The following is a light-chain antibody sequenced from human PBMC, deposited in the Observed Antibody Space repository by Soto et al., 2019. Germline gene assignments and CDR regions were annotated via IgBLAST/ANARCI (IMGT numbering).Light chain of an antibody. CDR2: DAS. CDR1: QDISNY. Sequence: DIPMTQSPSSLSASVGDRVTITCQASQDISNYLNWYQQKPGKAPKLLIYDASNLETGFPSRFSGSGSGTDFTFTISSLQPEDIATYYCQQYDNLVSITFGQGTRLEIK. J-gene: IGKJ5*01. CDR3: QQYDNLVSIT. V-gene: IGKV1-33*01.